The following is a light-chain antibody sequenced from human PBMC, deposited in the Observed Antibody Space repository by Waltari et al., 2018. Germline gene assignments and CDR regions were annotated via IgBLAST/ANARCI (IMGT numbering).Light chain of an antibody. CDR3: CSYAGSYTVV. Sequence: QSALTQPRSVSGSPGQSVTISCTGTSSDVGGSNYVSWYQPHPGKAPKLMIYDVSKRPSGVPDRFSGSKSGNTASLTISGLQAEDEADYYCCSYAGSYTVVFGGGTKLTVL. CDR1: SSDVGGSNY. J-gene: IGLJ2*01. V-gene: IGLV2-11*01. CDR2: DVS.